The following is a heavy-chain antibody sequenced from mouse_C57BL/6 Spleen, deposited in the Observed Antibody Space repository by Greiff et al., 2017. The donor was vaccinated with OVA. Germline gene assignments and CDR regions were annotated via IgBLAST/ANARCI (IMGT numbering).Heavy chain of an antibody. CDR1: GFTFSSYG. D-gene: IGHD2-2*01. V-gene: IGHV5-6*02. CDR3: ARLYYGYDEFDY. J-gene: IGHJ2*01. CDR2: ISSGGSYT. Sequence: EVKLEESGGDLVKPGGSLKLSCAASGFTFSSYGMSWVRQTPDKRLEWVATISSGGSYTYYPDSVKGRFTISRDNAKNTLYLQMSSLKSEDTAMYYCARLYYGYDEFDYWGQGTTLTVSS.